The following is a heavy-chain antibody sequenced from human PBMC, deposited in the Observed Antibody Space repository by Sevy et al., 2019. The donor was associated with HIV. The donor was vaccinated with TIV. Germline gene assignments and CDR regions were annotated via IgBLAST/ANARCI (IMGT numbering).Heavy chain of an antibody. CDR3: ARHCSSISCSHAFDI. CDR1: SGSFSGYY. D-gene: IGHD2-2*01. V-gene: IGHV4-34*01. J-gene: IGHJ3*02. CDR2: INHSGSA. Sequence: SETLSLTCAVYSGSFSGYYWSWFRQPPGKGLEWIGEINHSGSANYNPSLKSRVTISVDTSKNQFSLKLSSVTAADTAVYYCARHCSSISCSHAFDIWGLGTMVTVSS.